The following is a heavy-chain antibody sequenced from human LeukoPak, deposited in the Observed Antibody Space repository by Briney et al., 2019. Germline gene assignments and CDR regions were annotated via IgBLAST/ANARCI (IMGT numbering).Heavy chain of an antibody. V-gene: IGHV4-4*07. J-gene: IGHJ6*03. D-gene: IGHD2-15*01. CDR2: IYSSGST. Sequence: SETLSFNSTVSGASINSNYWIWVRQPAGKGLEWIGRIYSSGSTSYNPSLKSRVTISVDKSKNQFSLKLTSVTAADTAVYYCASRLCSGGRCYVGDYYYMDVWGKGTTVTVSS. CDR1: GASINSNY. CDR3: ASRLCSGGRCYVGDYYYMDV.